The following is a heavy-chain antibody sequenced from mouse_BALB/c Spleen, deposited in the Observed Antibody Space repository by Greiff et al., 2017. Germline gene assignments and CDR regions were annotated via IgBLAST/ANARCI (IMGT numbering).Heavy chain of an antibody. V-gene: IGHV3-2*02. D-gene: IGHD1-1*01. CDR2: ISYSGST. Sequence: EVKLVDSGPGLVKPSQSLYLTCTVTGYSITSDYAWNWIRQFPGNKLEWMGYISYSGSTSYNPSLKSRISITRDTSKNQFFLQLNSVTTEDTATYYCARGILRRWFAYWGQGTLVTVSA. CDR3: ARGILRRWFAY. J-gene: IGHJ3*01. CDR1: GYSITSDYA.